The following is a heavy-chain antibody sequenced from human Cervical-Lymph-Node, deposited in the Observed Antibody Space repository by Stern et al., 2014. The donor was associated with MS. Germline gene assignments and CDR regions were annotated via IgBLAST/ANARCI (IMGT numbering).Heavy chain of an antibody. D-gene: IGHD2-2*02. CDR2: IIPIFDIA. V-gene: IGHV1-69*17. Sequence: VQLEESGAEVKKPGSSVKVSCKASGGTFSSYAISWVRQAPGQGLEWMGGIIPIFDIANYAQKFQGRVTIIADKSTRTAYMELSSLRSEDTAVYYCARADTPYYYYAMDVWGQGTTVTVFS. CDR3: ARADTPYYYYAMDV. J-gene: IGHJ6*02. CDR1: GGTFSSYA.